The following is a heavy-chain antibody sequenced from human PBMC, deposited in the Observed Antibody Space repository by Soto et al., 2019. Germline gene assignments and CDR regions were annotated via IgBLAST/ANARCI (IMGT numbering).Heavy chain of an antibody. D-gene: IGHD3-9*01. V-gene: IGHV4-38-2*02. J-gene: IGHJ4*02. CDR3: AREGPLRYDILTGYYPFDY. CDR1: GYSISSGYY. Sequence: ETLSLTCAVSGYSISSGYYWGWIRQPPGKGLEWIGSIYHSGSTYYNPSLKSRVTISVDTSKNQFSLKLSSVTAADTAVYYCAREGPLRYDILTGYYPFDYWGQGTLVTVSS. CDR2: IYHSGST.